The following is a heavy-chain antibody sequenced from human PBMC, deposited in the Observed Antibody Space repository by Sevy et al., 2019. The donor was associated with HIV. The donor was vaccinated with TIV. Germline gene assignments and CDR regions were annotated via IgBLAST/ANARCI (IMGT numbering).Heavy chain of an antibody. CDR3: ARDSRYSINWYPAY. J-gene: IGHJ4*02. D-gene: IGHD6-13*01. CDR1: GFTFSSHG. Sequence: GGSLRLSCAASGFTFSSHGMHWVRQAPGKGLEWVAVMSYDGSYKSYGDSVKGRFTISRDDSKNTLYLQMNSLRPEETAMYYCARDSRYSINWYPAYWGQGTLVTVSS. V-gene: IGHV3-30*03. CDR2: MSYDGSYK.